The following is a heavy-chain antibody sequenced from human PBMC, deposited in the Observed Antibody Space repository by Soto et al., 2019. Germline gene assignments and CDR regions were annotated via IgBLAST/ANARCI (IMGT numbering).Heavy chain of an antibody. D-gene: IGHD6-19*01. V-gene: IGHV4-4*02. CDR3: ARDQDSGWGLNS. CDR2: ISNSGRT. J-gene: IGHJ4*02. Sequence: QVQIQESGPGLVKPSGTLSLTCAVSGGSISSDNWWSWVRQPPGKGLEWIGEISNSGRTNYNPSLKSRVIISADKSKNQLSLQLSSVTAADPAVYYCARDQDSGWGLNSWSLGTLVTVSS. CDR1: GGSISSDNW.